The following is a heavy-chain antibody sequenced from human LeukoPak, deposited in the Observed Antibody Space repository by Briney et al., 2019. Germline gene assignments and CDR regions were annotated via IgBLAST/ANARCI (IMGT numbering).Heavy chain of an antibody. CDR2: INPNSGGT. CDR1: GYTFTGYY. Sequence: ASVKVSCKASGYTFTGYYMHWVRQAPGQGLEWMGRINPNSGGTNYAQKFQGRVTMTRDTSISTAYMELSRLRSDDTAVYYCAVSSTSCYGCSIDYWGQGTLVTVSS. J-gene: IGHJ4*02. CDR3: AVSSTSCYGCSIDY. D-gene: IGHD2-2*01. V-gene: IGHV1-2*06.